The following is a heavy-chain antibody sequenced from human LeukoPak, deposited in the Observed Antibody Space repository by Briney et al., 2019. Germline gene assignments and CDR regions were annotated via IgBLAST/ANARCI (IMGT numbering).Heavy chain of an antibody. D-gene: IGHD2-2*01. CDR1: GFIFTDYG. CDR3: ARDPAPLGY. V-gene: IGHV3-48*04. CDR2: ISSSGSTI. Sequence: PGGSLRLSCAASGFIFTDYGMHWVRQAPGKGLEWVSYISSSGSTIYYADSVKGRFTISRDNAKNSLYLQMNSLRAEDTAVYYCARDPAPLGYWGQGTLVTVSS. J-gene: IGHJ4*02.